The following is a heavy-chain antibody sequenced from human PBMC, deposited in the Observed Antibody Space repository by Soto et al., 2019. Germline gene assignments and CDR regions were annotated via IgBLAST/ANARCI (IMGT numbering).Heavy chain of an antibody. CDR1: GFSFSNDG. Sequence: VGSLRLSCVASGFSFSNDGMHWVREAPCKGLEWVAFVSSDGNNKYYAESVKGRFTISRDNAKNTLYLQVDRLTVDDTAVYYCAKDRVIQLLPIWPDPWGQGTLVTVSS. CDR2: VSSDGNNK. D-gene: IGHD2-2*01. CDR3: AKDRVIQLLPIWPDP. V-gene: IGHV3-30*18. J-gene: IGHJ5*02.